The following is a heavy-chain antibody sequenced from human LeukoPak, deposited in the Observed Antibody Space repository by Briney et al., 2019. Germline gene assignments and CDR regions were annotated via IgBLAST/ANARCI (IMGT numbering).Heavy chain of an antibody. J-gene: IGHJ6*02. CDR3: ARGGHCSTTSCSNYDGMDV. D-gene: IGHD2-2*01. CDR2: TWYDGSNK. V-gene: IGHV3-33*08. Sequence: SGGSLRLSCAASGFTVSSNYMSWVRQAPGKGLEWVAATWYDGSNKYYADSVKGRFTISRDNSKNTLYLQMNSLRAEDTAVYFCARGGHCSTTSCSNYDGMDVWGQGTTLTVSS. CDR1: GFTVSSNY.